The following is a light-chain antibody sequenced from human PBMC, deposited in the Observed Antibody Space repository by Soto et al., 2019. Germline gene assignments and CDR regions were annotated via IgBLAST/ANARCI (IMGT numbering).Light chain of an antibody. Sequence: EIVMTHSQATLSASPGERATLXCRASLSVSSDLAWYQQKPGQAPRLLIYGASTRATGIPARFSGSGSGTEFTLTISSLQSEDFAVYYCQQFNNWPLTFGQGTRLEIK. CDR2: GAS. CDR3: QQFNNWPLT. V-gene: IGKV3D-15*01. CDR1: LSVSSD. J-gene: IGKJ5*01.